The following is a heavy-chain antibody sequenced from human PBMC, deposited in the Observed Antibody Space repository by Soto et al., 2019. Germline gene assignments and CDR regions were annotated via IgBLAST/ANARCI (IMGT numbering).Heavy chain of an antibody. CDR2: IVVGSGNT. CDR1: GFTFTSSA. J-gene: IGHJ3*02. V-gene: IGHV1-58*01. Sequence: SVKVSCKASGFTFTSSAVQWVRQARGQRLEWIGWIVVGSGNTNYAQKFQERVTITRDMSTSTAYMELSSLRSEDTAVYYCAAVIAGTVSNAFDIWGQGTMVTVS. CDR3: AAVIAGTVSNAFDI. D-gene: IGHD4-17*01.